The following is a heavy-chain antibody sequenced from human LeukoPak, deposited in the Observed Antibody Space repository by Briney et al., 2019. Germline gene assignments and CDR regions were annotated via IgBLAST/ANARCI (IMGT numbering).Heavy chain of an antibody. Sequence: KPSETLSLTCTVSGGSISSYYWSWIRQPPGKGLEWIGYIYYSGSTNYNPSLKSRVTITVDTSKNQFSLKLSSVTAADTAVYYCATSYEVDAFDIWGQGTMVTVSS. V-gene: IGHV4-59*01. CDR1: GGSISSYY. CDR3: ATSYEVDAFDI. J-gene: IGHJ3*02. CDR2: IYYSGST. D-gene: IGHD5-18*01.